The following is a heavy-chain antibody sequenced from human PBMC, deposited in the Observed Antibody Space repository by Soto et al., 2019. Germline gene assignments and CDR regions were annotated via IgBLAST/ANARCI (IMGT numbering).Heavy chain of an antibody. V-gene: IGHV3-66*01. Sequence: EVQLVESGGGLVQPGGSLRLSCAASEFTVSSHYMSWVRQAPGKGLEWVSVIYSGGSTYYADSVKGRFTISRDNSKNTLYLQMKSLRAEDTAVYYCARLGPIAAAGTDYWGQGTLVTVSS. CDR2: IYSGGST. J-gene: IGHJ4*02. D-gene: IGHD6-13*01. CDR1: EFTVSSHY. CDR3: ARLGPIAAAGTDY.